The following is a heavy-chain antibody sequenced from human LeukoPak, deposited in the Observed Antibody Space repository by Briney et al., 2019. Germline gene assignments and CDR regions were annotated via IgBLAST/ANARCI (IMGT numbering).Heavy chain of an antibody. J-gene: IGHJ5*02. CDR1: GGSISSYY. Sequence: SETLSLTCTVSGGSISSYYWSWIRQPAGKGLEWIGRIYTSGSTNYNPSLKSRRTMSVDTSKNQFSLKLSSVTTADTAVYYCARGHPLLWFGGENWFDPWGQGTLVTVSS. V-gene: IGHV4-4*07. CDR3: ARGHPLLWFGGENWFDP. D-gene: IGHD3-10*01. CDR2: IYTSGST.